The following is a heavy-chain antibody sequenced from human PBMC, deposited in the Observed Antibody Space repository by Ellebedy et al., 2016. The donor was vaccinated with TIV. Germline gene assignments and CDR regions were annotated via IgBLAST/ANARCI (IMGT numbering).Heavy chain of an antibody. J-gene: IGHJ4*02. Sequence: GGSLRLSXAASGFIVSSNYMSWVRQAPGKGLEWVSVIYSGGTTSYADSVRGRFTISRDSSKNTLFLQMDSLRVEDTAVYYCARGTYYYDSSPLEGYWGQGVLGTVSS. CDR2: IYSGGTT. V-gene: IGHV3-66*01. CDR1: GFIVSSNY. D-gene: IGHD3-22*01. CDR3: ARGTYYYDSSPLEGY.